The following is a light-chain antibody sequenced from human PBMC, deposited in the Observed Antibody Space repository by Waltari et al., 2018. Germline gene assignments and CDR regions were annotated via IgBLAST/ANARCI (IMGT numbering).Light chain of an antibody. CDR1: SSNIGAGFD. Sequence: QSVLTPPPSVSGAPGQRVTISCTGSSSNIGAGFDVHWYQPPPGTAPTLLIYDHNTRPAGVPVRFSASKSGTSASLAITGLQAEDEADYYCLSYDRSLRGSVFGGGTKLTVL. CDR2: DHN. V-gene: IGLV1-40*01. CDR3: LSYDRSLRGSV. J-gene: IGLJ2*01.